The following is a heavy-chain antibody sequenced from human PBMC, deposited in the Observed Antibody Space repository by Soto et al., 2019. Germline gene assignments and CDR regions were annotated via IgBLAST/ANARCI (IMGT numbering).Heavy chain of an antibody. CDR1: GYRFASCG. J-gene: IGHJ6*02. Sequence: APVELSWEECGYRFASCGSLWVRQATGQGLEWMGWISAYNGNTNYAQKLQGRVTMTTDTSTSTAYMELRSLRSDDTAVYYCARDVWPYYYDSSRYYYYGMAVWGQGTTVTVSS. CDR2: ISAYNGNT. D-gene: IGHD3-22*01. V-gene: IGHV1-18*01. CDR3: ARDVWPYYYDSSRYYYYGMAV.